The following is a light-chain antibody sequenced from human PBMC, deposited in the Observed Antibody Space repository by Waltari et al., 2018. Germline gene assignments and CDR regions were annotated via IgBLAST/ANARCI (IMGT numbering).Light chain of an antibody. J-gene: IGLJ3*02. V-gene: IGLV2-14*03. CDR3: SSYTITNTRV. CDR2: DVS. CDR1: SSDVGAYNY. Sequence: QSALTQPASVSGSPGQSITISCSGSSSDVGAYNYVSWYQQHPGKAPRLLIHDVSIRPAGVSMRFSGSKSGNTSSLAISGLQAEDEADYYCSSYTITNTRVFGGGTKVTVL.